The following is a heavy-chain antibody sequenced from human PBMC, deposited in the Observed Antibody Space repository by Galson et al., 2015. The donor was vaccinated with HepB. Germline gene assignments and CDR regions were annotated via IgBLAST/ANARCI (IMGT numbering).Heavy chain of an antibody. J-gene: IGHJ2*01. V-gene: IGHV4-59*08. Sequence: VQLRESGPGLVKPSETLSLTCTVSGGSSSSHYWSWIRQPPGKGLEWIGYFYYMGSTNYNPSLKCRVTISVDTSKNQFSRKLSSVTAADTAVYYCARRVAAAGTIWYFDLWGRGTLVTVSS. D-gene: IGHD6-13*01. CDR3: ARRVAAAGTIWYFDL. CDR2: FYYMGST. CDR1: GGSSSSHY.